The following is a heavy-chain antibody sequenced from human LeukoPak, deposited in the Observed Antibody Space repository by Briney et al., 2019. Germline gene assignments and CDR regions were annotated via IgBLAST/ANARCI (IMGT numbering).Heavy chain of an antibody. Sequence: GGSLRLSCAASGFTFSSYALHWVRQAPGKGLEYVSAISSNRRNTYYANSVKGRFTISRDNSKNTLYLQMGSLRAEDTAVYYCAREDYGSGSYPLDYWGKGTLVTVSS. J-gene: IGHJ4*02. D-gene: IGHD3-10*01. V-gene: IGHV3-64*01. CDR1: GFTFSSYA. CDR2: ISSNRRNT. CDR3: AREDYGSGSYPLDY.